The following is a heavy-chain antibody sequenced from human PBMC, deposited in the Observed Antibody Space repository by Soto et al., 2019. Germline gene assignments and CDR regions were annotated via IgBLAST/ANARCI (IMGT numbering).Heavy chain of an antibody. CDR1: GFTFSLSA. CDR2: ISGGGSST. CDR3: AKGPEYDILTGCDF. Sequence: EVQLVESGGGFVQPGESLRLCCAASGFTFSLSAMSWVRQAPGRGLEWVSSISGGGSSTDYAESVKGRFTISRDNSKNTVHLQMNSLRAEDTAVYYCAKGPEYDILTGCDFWGQGALVTVSS. V-gene: IGHV3-23*04. D-gene: IGHD3-9*01. J-gene: IGHJ4*02.